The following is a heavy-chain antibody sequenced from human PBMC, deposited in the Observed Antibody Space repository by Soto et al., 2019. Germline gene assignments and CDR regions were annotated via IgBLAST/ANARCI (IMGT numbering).Heavy chain of an antibody. J-gene: IGHJ4*01. CDR3: IGRSLGASEFAY. CDR2: IRNKAGNYAT. D-gene: IGHD1-26*01. Sequence: EVQLVESGGGLVQPGGSLRLSCAASGFTFSDHYMDWVRQAPGKGLEWVGRIRNKAGNYATEYAASVKGRFTMSRDESKNSLDLQMNSLKNEDTAVYYCIGRSLGASEFAYWGQGILVTVSS. V-gene: IGHV3-72*01. CDR1: GFTFSDHY.